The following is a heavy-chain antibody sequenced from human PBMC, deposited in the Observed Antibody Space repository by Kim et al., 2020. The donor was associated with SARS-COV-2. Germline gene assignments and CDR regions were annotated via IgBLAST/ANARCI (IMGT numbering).Heavy chain of an antibody. V-gene: IGHV4-59*01. CDR3: VRESVLWFGESHY. J-gene: IGHJ4*02. Sequence: NDKPSLKSRVTISVDTSKKQVSLQLSSVTAADTAVYYCVRESVLWFGESHYWGQGILVTVSS. D-gene: IGHD3-10*01.